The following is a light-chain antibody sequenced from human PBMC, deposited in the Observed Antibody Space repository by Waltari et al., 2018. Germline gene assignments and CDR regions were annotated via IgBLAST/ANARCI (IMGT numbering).Light chain of an antibody. V-gene: IGLV3-25*03. CDR1: ELPKHY. CDR2: KDS. CDR3: QSADSSGAYV. Sequence: SYELTQPPSVPVSPGQTARITFPGDELPKHYPYWYRQRPGQAPVVVIFKDSQRASGIPERFSGSSSGTTGTLTITGVQAEDEADYYCQSADSSGAYVFGTGTKVTVL. J-gene: IGLJ1*01.